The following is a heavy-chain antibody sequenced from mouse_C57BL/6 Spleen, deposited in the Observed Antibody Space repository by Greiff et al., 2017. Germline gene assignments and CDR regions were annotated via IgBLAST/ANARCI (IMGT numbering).Heavy chain of an antibody. V-gene: IGHV5-17*01. D-gene: IGHD1-1*01. Sequence: EVHLVESGGGLVKPGGSLKLSCAASGFTFSDYGMHWVRQAPEKGLEWVAYISSGSSTIYYADTVKGPFTISRDNATNTPFLQMTSLRSEDAAMYYCARTTVDAMDYWGQGTSVTVSS. CDR3: ARTTVDAMDY. J-gene: IGHJ4*01. CDR2: ISSGSSTI. CDR1: GFTFSDYG.